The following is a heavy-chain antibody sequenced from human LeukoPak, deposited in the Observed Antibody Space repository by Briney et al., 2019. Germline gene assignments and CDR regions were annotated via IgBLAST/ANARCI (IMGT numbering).Heavy chain of an antibody. CDR2: IYYSGST. CDR3: ATAKKEDYSSTSCYFGYYYYYMDV. D-gene: IGHD2-2*01. V-gene: IGHV4-59*01. Sequence: PSETLSLTCTVSGGSISSYYWSWIRQPPGKGLEWIGYIYYSGSTNYNPSLKSRVTISVDTSKNQFSLKLSSVTAADTAVYYCATAKKEDYSSTSCYFGYYYYYMDVWGKGTTVTVSS. CDR1: GGSISSYY. J-gene: IGHJ6*03.